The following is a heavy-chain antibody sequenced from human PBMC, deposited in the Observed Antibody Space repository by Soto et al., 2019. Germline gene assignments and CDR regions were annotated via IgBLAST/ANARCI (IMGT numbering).Heavy chain of an antibody. CDR1: GGSIISGGYY. D-gene: IGHD5-12*01. CDR3: ARVGESGYAGGYYFDY. J-gene: IGHJ4*02. CDR2: IHDSGST. Sequence: QVQLQESGPGLVKPSQTLSLTCTVSGGSIISGGYYWTWIRQHPGKGLEWIGYIHDSGSTDYNPSLKSRLTILVDPSKNQFSLSLSSVTAADTAVYYCARVGESGYAGGYYFDYWGQGTLVTVSS. V-gene: IGHV4-31*03.